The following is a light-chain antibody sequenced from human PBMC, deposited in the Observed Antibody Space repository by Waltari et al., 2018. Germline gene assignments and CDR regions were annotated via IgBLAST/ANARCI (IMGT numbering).Light chain of an antibody. J-gene: IGLJ3*02. Sequence: QSVLPQPPSASGTPGQSVTISCSGSSSNIGSNTVNWYQQAPGTAPKLLIFSNHQRPSGVPDRFSASKSGTSASLAISGLQSGDGADFYCAAWDDSLNAWVFGGGTKLTVL. CDR2: SNH. V-gene: IGLV1-44*01. CDR1: SSNIGSNT. CDR3: AAWDDSLNAWV.